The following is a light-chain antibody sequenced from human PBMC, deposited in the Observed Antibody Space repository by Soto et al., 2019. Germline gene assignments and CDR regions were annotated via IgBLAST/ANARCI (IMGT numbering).Light chain of an antibody. CDR3: SSYTSSSTLVV. Sequence: QSALTQPASVSGSPGQSITISCTGTNSDVGGYNYVSWYQQHPGKAPKLMIFEVSNRSSGISVRFSGSRSGNTASLTISGLQAEDEADYYCSSYTSSSTLVVFGGGTKLTVL. V-gene: IGLV2-14*01. J-gene: IGLJ2*01. CDR2: EVS. CDR1: NSDVGGYNY.